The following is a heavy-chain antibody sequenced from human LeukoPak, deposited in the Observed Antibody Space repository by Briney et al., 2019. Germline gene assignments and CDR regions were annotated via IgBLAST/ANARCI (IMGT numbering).Heavy chain of an antibody. V-gene: IGHV3-30*01. CDR3: ARDLGVSYYYYMDV. Sequence: GGSLRLSCAASGFTFSSYAMHWVHQAPGKGLEWVAVISYDGSNKYYADSVKGRFTISRDNSKNTLYLQMNSLRAEDTAVYYCARDLGVSYYYYMDVWGKGTTVTVSS. CDR2: ISYDGSNK. J-gene: IGHJ6*03. D-gene: IGHD2-21*01. CDR1: GFTFSSYA.